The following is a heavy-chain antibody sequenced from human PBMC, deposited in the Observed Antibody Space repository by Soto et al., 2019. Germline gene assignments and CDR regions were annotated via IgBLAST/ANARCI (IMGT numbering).Heavy chain of an antibody. D-gene: IGHD3-3*01. Sequence: PGGSMRLACAASGFTFSSYGMHWVRQAPGKGLEWVAVISYDGSNKYYADSVKGRFTISRDNSKNTLYLQMNSLRAEDTAVYYCAKDFPIITIFRVVPNGMEVWGQGTTVTVSS. J-gene: IGHJ6*02. CDR1: GFTFSSYG. V-gene: IGHV3-30*18. CDR2: ISYDGSNK. CDR3: AKDFPIITIFRVVPNGMEV.